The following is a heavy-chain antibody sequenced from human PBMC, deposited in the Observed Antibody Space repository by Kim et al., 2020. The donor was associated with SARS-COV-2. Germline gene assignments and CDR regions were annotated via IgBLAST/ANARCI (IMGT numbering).Heavy chain of an antibody. CDR2: INPNSGGT. CDR1: GYTFTAYY. Sequence: ASVKVSCKPSGYTFTAYYMHWVRQAPGQGLEWMGWINPNSGGTNYAQKFQGRVTMTRDTSISTAYMELTSLRSDDTAVYYCARDRASCSGGRCYSRWVGYWGQGTLVTVSS. CDR3: ARDRASCSGGRCYSRWVGY. J-gene: IGHJ4*02. V-gene: IGHV1-2*02. D-gene: IGHD2-15*01.